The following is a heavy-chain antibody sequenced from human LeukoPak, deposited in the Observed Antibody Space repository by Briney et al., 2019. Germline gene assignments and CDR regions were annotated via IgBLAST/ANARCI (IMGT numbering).Heavy chain of an antibody. D-gene: IGHD3-10*01. J-gene: IGHJ6*03. V-gene: IGHV1-46*01. CDR2: INPSGGST. CDR1: GYTFTGYY. Sequence: ASVKVSCKASGYTFTGYYMHWVRQAPGQGLEWMGLINPSGGSTNYAQKFQGRVTMTRDTSTSTVYMELSSLRSEDTAVYYCARDTSATQEFMDVWGKGTTVTVSS. CDR3: ARDTSATQEFMDV.